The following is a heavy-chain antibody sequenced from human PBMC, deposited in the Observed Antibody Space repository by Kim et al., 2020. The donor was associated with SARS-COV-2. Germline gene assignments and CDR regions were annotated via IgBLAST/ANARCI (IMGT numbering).Heavy chain of an antibody. D-gene: IGHD6-19*01. J-gene: IGHJ4*02. CDR3: ARVGAVAGIPQYYFDY. V-gene: IGHV1-46*01. CDR2: INPSGGST. Sequence: ASVKVSCKASGYTFTSYYMHWVRQAPGQGLEWMGIINPSGGSTSYAQKFQGRVTMTRDTSTSTVYMELSSLRSEDTAVYYCARVGAVAGIPQYYFDYWGQGTLVTVSS. CDR1: GYTFTSYY.